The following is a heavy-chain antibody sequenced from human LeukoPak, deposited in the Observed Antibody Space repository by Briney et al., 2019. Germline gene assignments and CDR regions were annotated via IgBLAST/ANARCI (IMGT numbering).Heavy chain of an antibody. Sequence: SVKVSCKASGGTFSSYAISWVRQAPGQGLEWMGGLIPIFGTANYAQKFQGRVTITADESTSTAYMELSSLRSEDTAVYYCASSGWTGFNWFDPWGQGTLVTVSS. D-gene: IGHD6-19*01. J-gene: IGHJ5*02. CDR1: GGTFSSYA. V-gene: IGHV1-69*13. CDR3: ASSGWTGFNWFDP. CDR2: LIPIFGTA.